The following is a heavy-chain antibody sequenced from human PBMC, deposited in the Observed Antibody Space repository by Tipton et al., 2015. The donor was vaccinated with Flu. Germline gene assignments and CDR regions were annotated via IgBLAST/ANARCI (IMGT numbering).Heavy chain of an antibody. V-gene: IGHV3-23*01. CDR1: GFTFSHYA. CDR2: ISGSADNT. CDR3: AKGRVVTGTTRAGFDS. J-gene: IGHJ4*02. Sequence: SLRLSCAASGFTFSHYAMTWVRQAPGKGLEWVSTISGSADNTYYTDTVKGRLSVSRDNSKNTLNLQMNSLKVEDTAVYYCAKGRVVTGTTRAGFDSWRQGTVVTVTS. D-gene: IGHD1-7*01.